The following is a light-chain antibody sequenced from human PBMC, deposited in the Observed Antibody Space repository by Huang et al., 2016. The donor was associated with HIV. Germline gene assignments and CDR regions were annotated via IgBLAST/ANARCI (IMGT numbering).Light chain of an antibody. V-gene: IGKV3-15*01. Sequence: EIVMTQSPATLSVSPGDRATLSCRSSQSVTSLAWYQQKPGQTPRLLIYGESTRATGIPARLSGSGSGTDLTLTISSLQSEDFAVYYCQQYNNWPSITFGQGTRLEIK. J-gene: IGKJ5*01. CDR1: QSVTS. CDR2: GES. CDR3: QQYNNWPSIT.